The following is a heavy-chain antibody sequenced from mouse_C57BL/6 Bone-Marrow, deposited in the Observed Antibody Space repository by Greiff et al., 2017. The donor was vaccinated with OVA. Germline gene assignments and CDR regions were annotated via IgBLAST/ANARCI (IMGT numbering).Heavy chain of an antibody. CDR3: ARGDYYGSSYWYFDV. D-gene: IGHD1-1*01. CDR1: GYTFTSYW. V-gene: IGHV1-74*01. J-gene: IGHJ1*03. Sequence: QVQLQQPGAELVKPGASVKVSCKASGYTFTSYWMHWVKQRPGQGLEWIGRIHPSDSDTNYNQKFKGKATLTVDTSSSTAYMELNSLTSEDSAVYYCARGDYYGSSYWYFDVWGTGTTVTVSS. CDR2: IHPSDSDT.